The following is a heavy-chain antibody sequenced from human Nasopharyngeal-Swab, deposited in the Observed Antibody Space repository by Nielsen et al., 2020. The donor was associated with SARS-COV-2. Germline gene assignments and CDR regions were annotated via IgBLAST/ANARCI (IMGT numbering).Heavy chain of an antibody. CDR2: IYYSGST. CDR1: GGSVSSGSYY. Sequence: SETLSLTCTVSGGSVSSGSYYWSRIRQPPGKGLEWIGYIYYSGSTNYNPSLKSRVTISVDTSKNQFSLKLSSVTAADTAVYYCAREGRWDPYYYYYMDVWGKGTTVTVSS. J-gene: IGHJ6*03. D-gene: IGHD1-26*01. V-gene: IGHV4-61*01. CDR3: AREGRWDPYYYYYMDV.